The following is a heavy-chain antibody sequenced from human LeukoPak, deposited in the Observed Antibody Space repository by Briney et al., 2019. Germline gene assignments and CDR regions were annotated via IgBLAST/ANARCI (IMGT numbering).Heavy chain of an antibody. Sequence: GGSLRLSCAASGFTVSSNYMSWVRQAPGKGLEWVSVIYSGGSTYYADSVKGRFTISRDNSKNTLYLQMNSLRAEGTAVYYCARGVVVPAAIFPYYFDYWGQGTLVTVSS. CDR3: ARGVVVPAAIFPYYFDY. CDR2: IYSGGST. J-gene: IGHJ4*02. CDR1: GFTVSSNY. D-gene: IGHD2-2*01. V-gene: IGHV3-66*02.